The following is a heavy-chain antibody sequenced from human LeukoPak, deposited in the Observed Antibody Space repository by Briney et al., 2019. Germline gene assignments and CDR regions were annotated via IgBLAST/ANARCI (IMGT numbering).Heavy chain of an antibody. CDR2: ISGNSDNT. V-gene: IGHV3-43*02. CDR3: AKEVASIKYYYYGMDV. Sequence: GGSLRLSCIVSGFTFDDYAIHWVRQAPGKGLEWVSLISGNSDNTYYSDSVKGRFTISRDNSKDSVYLEMNSLKTEDTALYYCAKEVASIKYYYYGMDVWGQGTTVTVPS. J-gene: IGHJ6*02. D-gene: IGHD5-12*01. CDR1: GFTFDDYA.